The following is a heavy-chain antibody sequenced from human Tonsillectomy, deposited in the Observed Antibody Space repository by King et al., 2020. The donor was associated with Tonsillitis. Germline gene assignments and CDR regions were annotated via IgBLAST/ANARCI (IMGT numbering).Heavy chain of an antibody. CDR1: GGSFSDYF. D-gene: IGHD2-2*01. V-gene: IGHV4-34*01. J-gene: IGHJ4*02. Sequence: VQLQQWGAGLLKTSETLSLTCAVSGGSFSDYFWSWIRQPPGKGLEWIGEINHRGSTKYNPSLKSPVTISVDTSKNQFSLKLTSVTAADTAVYYCASRDLPAATPFDYWGRGTLVTVSS. CDR2: INHRGST. CDR3: ASRDLPAATPFDY.